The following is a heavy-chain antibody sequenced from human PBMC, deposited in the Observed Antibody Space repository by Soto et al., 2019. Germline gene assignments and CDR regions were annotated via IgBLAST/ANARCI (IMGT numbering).Heavy chain of an antibody. D-gene: IGHD2-21*01. V-gene: IGHV3-33*01. CDR2: IWYDGSNK. CDR1: GFIYSTYA. Sequence: GGSLRLSCAASGFIYSTYAMHWVRQAPGKGLEWVAVIWYDGSNKYYADSVKGRFTISRDNSKNTLYLQMNSLRAEDTAVYYCARDQAPPWGVVIAIRRPYDAFDIWGQGTMVT. J-gene: IGHJ3*02. CDR3: ARDQAPPWGVVIAIRRPYDAFDI.